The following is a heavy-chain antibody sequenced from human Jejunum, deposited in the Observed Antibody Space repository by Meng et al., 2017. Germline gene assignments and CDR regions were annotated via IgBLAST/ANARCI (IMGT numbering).Heavy chain of an antibody. CDR3: ARVVDNEFDS. D-gene: IGHD2-8*01. CDR2: MNPNSCNT. J-gene: IGHJ4*02. CDR1: VYNFTSCD. Sequence: VAVVRCGEEVKKGRASWKASCKASVYNFTSCDSNGLRQAPGQGVEWMGWMNPNSCNTDYAPKFQGRVTMTRDTSISTAYMELSSLRSEDTAVYFCARVVDNEFDSWGQGTLVTVSS. V-gene: IGHV1-8*01.